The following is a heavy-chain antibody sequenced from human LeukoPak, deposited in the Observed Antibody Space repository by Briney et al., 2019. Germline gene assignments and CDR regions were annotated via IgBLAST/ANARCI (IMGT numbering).Heavy chain of an antibody. D-gene: IGHD2-2*01. CDR1: GYTFTSYG. Sequence: ASVKVSCKASGYTFTSYGISWVRQAPGQGLEWMGWISAYNGNTNYAQKLQGRVTMTTDTSTSTAYMELRSLRSDDTAVYYCASCLGYCSSTSCYVGRCFDYWGQGTLVTVSS. CDR3: ASCLGYCSSTSCYVGRCFDY. V-gene: IGHV1-18*01. J-gene: IGHJ4*02. CDR2: ISAYNGNT.